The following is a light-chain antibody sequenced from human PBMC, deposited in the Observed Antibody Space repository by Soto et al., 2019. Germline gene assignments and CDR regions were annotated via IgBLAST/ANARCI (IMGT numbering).Light chain of an antibody. CDR2: SAS. V-gene: IGKV1-6*01. J-gene: IGKJ4*01. CDR3: LQESNYPLT. CDR1: QGVRDD. Sequence: IQMTQSPSSLSASVGDRVTITCRASQGVRDDVGWYQQKPGKAPKLLIYSASTLQSGVPSRFSGSGFCTDLTLTISGLQHEDFATYYCLQESNYPLTFGGGTKVDIK.